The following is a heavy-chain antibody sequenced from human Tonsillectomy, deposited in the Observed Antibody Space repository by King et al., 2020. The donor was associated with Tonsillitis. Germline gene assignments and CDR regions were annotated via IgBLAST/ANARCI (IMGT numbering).Heavy chain of an antibody. CDR3: ARGRDRESGNCDYFDY. V-gene: IGHV3-7*01. D-gene: IGHD2-21*01. Sequence: VQLVESGGGLVQPGGSLRLSCAASGFTFSSYWMSWVRQAPGKGLEWVANIKQDGSEKYYVDSVKGRFTISRDNAKNSLYLQMNSLRAEDTAVYYCARGRDRESGNCDYFDYWGQGTLVTVSS. CDR1: GFTFSSYW. J-gene: IGHJ4*02. CDR2: IKQDGSEK.